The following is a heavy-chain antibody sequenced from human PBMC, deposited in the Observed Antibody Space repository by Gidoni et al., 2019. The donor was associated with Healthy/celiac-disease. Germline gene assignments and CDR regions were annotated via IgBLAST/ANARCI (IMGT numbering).Heavy chain of an antibody. CDR1: CGSISSGSYY. CDR2: IYTSGST. J-gene: IGHJ4*02. CDR3: ARAQTLSYYVDY. V-gene: IGHV4-61*02. Sequence: QVQLQESGPGLVTPSQTLSLTCTVSCGSISSGSYYWSWIRQPAGKGLEWIGRIYTSGSTNYNPSLKSRVTISVDTSKNQFSLKLSSVTAADTAVDYCARAQTLSYYVDYWGQGTLVTVSS. D-gene: IGHD6-6*01.